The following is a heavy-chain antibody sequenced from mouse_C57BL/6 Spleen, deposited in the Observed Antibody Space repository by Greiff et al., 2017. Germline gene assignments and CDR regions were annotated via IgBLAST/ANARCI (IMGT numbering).Heavy chain of an antibody. V-gene: IGHV1-69*01. J-gene: IGHJ1*03. Sequence: QVQLKQPGAELVMPGASVKLSCKASGYTFTSYWMHWVKQRPGQGLEWIGEIDPSDSYTNYNQKFKGKSTLTVDKSSSTAYMQLSSLTSEDSAVYYCARIPKLIGDWYFDVWGTGTTVTVSS. D-gene: IGHD2-4*01. CDR2: IDPSDSYT. CDR3: ARIPKLIGDWYFDV. CDR1: GYTFTSYW.